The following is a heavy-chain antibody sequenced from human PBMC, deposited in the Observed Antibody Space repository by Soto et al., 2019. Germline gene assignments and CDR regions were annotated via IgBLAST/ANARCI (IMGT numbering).Heavy chain of an antibody. D-gene: IGHD3-16*01. J-gene: IGHJ6*02. CDR2: ISYDGSNK. CDR1: GFTFSIYG. CDR3: VKDWGRQPGGYDSYGMDV. V-gene: IGHV3-30*18. Sequence: PGGSLSRSCAASGFTFSIYGMHWGRQAPGKGLEWVAVISYDGSNKYYADSVKGRFTISRDNSNNTLYLQRNSLRAEDTAVYYCVKDWGRQPGGYDSYGMDVWGQGTRVTV.